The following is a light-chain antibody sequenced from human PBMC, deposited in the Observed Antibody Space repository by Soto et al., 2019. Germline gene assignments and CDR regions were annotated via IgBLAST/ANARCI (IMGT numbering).Light chain of an antibody. V-gene: IGLV2-14*01. Sequence: QAALTRPASLSGSLGQSITIPCTGTSSDVGGYNYASWYQPHPGKAPKLMIYDVNNRPSGVSNRFSGSKSGNTASLTISGLQAEDEADYYCSSYTSSSTPWVFGGGTKLTVL. CDR1: SSDVGGYNY. CDR2: DVN. J-gene: IGLJ3*02. CDR3: SSYTSSSTPWV.